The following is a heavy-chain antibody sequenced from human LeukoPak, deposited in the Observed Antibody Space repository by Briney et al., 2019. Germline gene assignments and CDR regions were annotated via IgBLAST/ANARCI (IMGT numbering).Heavy chain of an antibody. V-gene: IGHV3-23*01. CDR3: AKDRIQLWFEFDY. J-gene: IGHJ4*02. D-gene: IGHD5-18*01. CDR1: GFTFSSYA. Sequence: PGGSLRLSCAASGFTFSSYAMSWVRQAPGKGLEWVSAISGSGGSTYYADSVKGRFTISRDNSKNTLHLQMNSLRAEDTAVYYCAKDRIQLWFEFDYWGQGTLVTVSS. CDR2: ISGSGGST.